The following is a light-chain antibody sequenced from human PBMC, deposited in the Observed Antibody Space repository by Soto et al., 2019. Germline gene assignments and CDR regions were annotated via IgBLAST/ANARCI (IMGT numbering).Light chain of an antibody. CDR2: GAS. Sequence: EIVLTQSPATLSLSPGERATLSCRASQSVTSSLAWYQQAPGQAPRLLIYGASTRATGIPARFSGSGSGTEFTLTISSLQSEDFTVYYCQQYIDWPLTFGGGTKGDIK. V-gene: IGKV3-15*01. J-gene: IGKJ4*01. CDR1: QSVTSS. CDR3: QQYIDWPLT.